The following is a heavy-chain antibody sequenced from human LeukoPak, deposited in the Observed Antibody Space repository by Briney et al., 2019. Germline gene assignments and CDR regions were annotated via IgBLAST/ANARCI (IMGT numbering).Heavy chain of an antibody. Sequence: GGSLRLSCAASGFTFSSYSMNWVRQAPGKGLEWVSGISWNSGSIGYADSVKGRFTISRDNAKNSLYLQMNSLRAEDTALYYCAKDPIAYSSSWYYFDYWGQGTLVTVSS. V-gene: IGHV3-9*01. CDR1: GFTFSSYS. J-gene: IGHJ4*02. CDR3: AKDPIAYSSSWYYFDY. CDR2: ISWNSGSI. D-gene: IGHD6-13*01.